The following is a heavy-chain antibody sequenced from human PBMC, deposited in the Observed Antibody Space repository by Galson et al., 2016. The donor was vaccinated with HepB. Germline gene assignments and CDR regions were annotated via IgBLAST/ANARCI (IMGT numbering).Heavy chain of an antibody. CDR1: GFTFSSHE. V-gene: IGHV3-48*03. Sequence: SLRLSCAASGFTFSSHEMNWVRQAPGRGLEWVSCISSSGNTTFYADSVKGRFTVSRDNSNNTLYLQMNSLRAEDTAFYFSSKYYCVMDVWGQGILVTVSS. CDR3: SKYYCVMDV. J-gene: IGHJ6*02. CDR2: ISSSGNTT. D-gene: IGHD2-21*01.